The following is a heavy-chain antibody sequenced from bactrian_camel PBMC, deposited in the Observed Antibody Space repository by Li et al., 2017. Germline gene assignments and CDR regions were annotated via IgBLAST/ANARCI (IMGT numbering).Heavy chain of an antibody. V-gene: IGHV3S42*01. D-gene: IGHD5*01. CDR2: MDTGGSG. CDR3: QTRAPGPPIRYRGGCAY. J-gene: IGHJ4*01. CDR1: GFTVSSVA. Sequence: VQLVESGGDLGQPGESLRLSCSASGFTVSSVAMKWGRQAPGKGIEWLSTMDTGGSGWYANSVKGRFTISRDNAKNTLYLQMNSLNPEDTAMYSCQTRAPGPPIRYRGGCAYRGQGTQVTVS.